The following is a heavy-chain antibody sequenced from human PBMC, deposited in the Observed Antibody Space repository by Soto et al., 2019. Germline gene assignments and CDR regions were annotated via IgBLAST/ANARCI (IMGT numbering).Heavy chain of an antibody. CDR2: ISSSSDYT. V-gene: IGHV3-11*05. CDR3: AREDYYDGSGYYSY. D-gene: IGHD3-22*01. CDR1: GFTFSDYY. J-gene: IGHJ4*02. Sequence: QVQLVESGGGLVKPGGSLRLSCAASGFTFSDYYMSWIRQAPGKGLEWISYISSSSDYTNYADSVKGRFTTSRDNAKNSLYLQMNSLRAEDTAVYYCAREDYYDGSGYYSYWGQGTLVSVSS.